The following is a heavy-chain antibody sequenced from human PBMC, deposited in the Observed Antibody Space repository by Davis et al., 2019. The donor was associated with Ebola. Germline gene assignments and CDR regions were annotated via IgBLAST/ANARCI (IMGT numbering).Heavy chain of an antibody. V-gene: IGHV1-18*01. CDR1: GYTFTSYG. D-gene: IGHD4-17*01. Sequence: ASVKVSCKASGYTFTSYGISWVRQAPGQGLEWMGWISAYNGNTNYAQKLQGRVTMTTDTSTSTAYMELRSLRSDDTAVYYCARDFDGDYRFSYYYGMDVWGQGTTVTVSS. CDR3: ARDFDGDYRFSYYYGMDV. J-gene: IGHJ6*02. CDR2: ISAYNGNT.